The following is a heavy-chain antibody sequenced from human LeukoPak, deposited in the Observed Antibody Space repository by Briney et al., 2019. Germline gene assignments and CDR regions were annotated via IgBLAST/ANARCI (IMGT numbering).Heavy chain of an antibody. CDR2: IGISSGNT. D-gene: IGHD5-24*01. CDR1: GFTFSDYS. CDR3: ARDYKYAFDN. J-gene: IGHJ4*02. V-gene: IGHV3-48*01. Sequence: GGSLRLSCAASGFTFSDYSMNWVRQAPGKGLEWISYIGISSGNTKYADSVKGRFTISGDKAKNSLYLQMNSMRVEDTAVYYCARDYKYAFDNWGQGTLVTVSS.